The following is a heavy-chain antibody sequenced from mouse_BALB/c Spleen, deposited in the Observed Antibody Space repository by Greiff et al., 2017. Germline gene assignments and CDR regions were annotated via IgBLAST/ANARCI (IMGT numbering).Heavy chain of an antibody. J-gene: IGHJ2*01. Sequence: QVHVKQSGAELARPGASVKLSCKASGYTFTSYWMQWVKQRPGQGLEWIGAIYPGDGDTRYTQKFKGKATLTADKSSSTAYMQLSSLASEDSAVYYCARYGYGNYVWGQGTTLTVSS. CDR1: GYTFTSYW. D-gene: IGHD2-10*02. CDR2: IYPGDGDT. CDR3: ARYGYGNYV. V-gene: IGHV1-87*01.